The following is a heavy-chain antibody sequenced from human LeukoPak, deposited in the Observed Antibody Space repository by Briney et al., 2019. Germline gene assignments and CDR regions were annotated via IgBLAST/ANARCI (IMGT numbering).Heavy chain of an antibody. V-gene: IGHV4-4*07. CDR3: AREAYYGSGSYC. CDR2: IYTSGST. J-gene: IGHJ4*02. CDR1: GGSIRSYY. D-gene: IGHD3-10*01. Sequence: SETLSLTCTVSGGSIRSYYWSWIRQPAGKGLEWVGRIYTSGSTNYNPSLKSRATMSVDTSKNQFSLNLSSVTAADTAAYYCAREAYYGSGSYCWGQGTLVTVSS.